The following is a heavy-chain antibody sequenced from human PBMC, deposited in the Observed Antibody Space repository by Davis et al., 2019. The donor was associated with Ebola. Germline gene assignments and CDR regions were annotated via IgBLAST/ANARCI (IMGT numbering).Heavy chain of an antibody. V-gene: IGHV3-30*18. CDR1: GFTFSDYG. D-gene: IGHD4-17*01. CDR3: AKDGVTSLYYYYGMDV. J-gene: IGHJ6*02. Sequence: GESLKISCAASGFTFSDYGMHWVRQAPGKGLEWVAVISYDGSNKYYADSVKGRFTISRDNSKNTLYLQMNSLRAEDTAVYYCAKDGVTSLYYYYGMDVWGQGTTVTVSS. CDR2: ISYDGSNK.